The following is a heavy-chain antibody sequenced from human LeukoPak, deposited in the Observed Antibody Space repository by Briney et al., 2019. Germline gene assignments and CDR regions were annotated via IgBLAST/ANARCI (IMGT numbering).Heavy chain of an antibody. CDR2: ISGSGGST. D-gene: IGHD3-10*01. Sequence: GGSLRLSCAASGFTFSSYWMQWVRQAPGKGLEWVSAISGSGGSTYYADSVKGRFTISRDNSKNTLYLQMNSLRAEDTAVYYCAKVGEGYYFDYWGQGTLVTVSS. J-gene: IGHJ4*02. CDR1: GFTFSSYW. CDR3: AKVGEGYYFDY. V-gene: IGHV3-23*01.